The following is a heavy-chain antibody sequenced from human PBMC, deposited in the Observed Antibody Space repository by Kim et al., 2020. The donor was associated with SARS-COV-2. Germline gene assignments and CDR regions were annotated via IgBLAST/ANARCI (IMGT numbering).Heavy chain of an antibody. CDR2: IKQDGSEK. V-gene: IGHV3-7*03. CDR3: ARGFRPKNYWYFDL. Sequence: GGSLRLSCAASGFTFSSYWMSWVRQAPGKGLEWVANIKQDGSEKYYVDSVKGRFTISRDNAKNSLYLQMNSLRAEDTAVYYCARGFRPKNYWYFDLWGRGTLVTVSS. J-gene: IGHJ2*01. D-gene: IGHD3-10*01. CDR1: GFTFSSYW.